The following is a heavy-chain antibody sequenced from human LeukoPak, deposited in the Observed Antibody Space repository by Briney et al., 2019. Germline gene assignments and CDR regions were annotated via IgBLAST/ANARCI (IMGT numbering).Heavy chain of an antibody. CDR2: IATGGYTL. Sequence: SGGSLRLSCAASGFSFSDTYMSWIRQAPGKGLEWIAYIATGGYTLDYADSVRGRFTISRDNAKNSLYLQMNSLRAEDTAVYYCARRRQIAVAGGDWFDPWGQGTLVTVSS. D-gene: IGHD6-19*01. CDR3: ARRRQIAVAGGDWFDP. J-gene: IGHJ5*02. V-gene: IGHV3-11*04. CDR1: GFSFSDTY.